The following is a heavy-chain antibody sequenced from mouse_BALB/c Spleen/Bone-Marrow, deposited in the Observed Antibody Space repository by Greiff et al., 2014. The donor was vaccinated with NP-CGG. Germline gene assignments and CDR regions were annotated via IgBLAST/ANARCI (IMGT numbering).Heavy chain of an antibody. CDR2: ISYSGIT. CDR3: AGLEEGYGNYEGYYYALDY. Sequence: VQLKDSGPSLVKPSQTLSLTCSVTGDSITSGYWNWIRKFPGNKLEYMGYISYSGITYYNPSLKSRISITRDTSKNQYYLQLNSVTTEDTATYFCAGLEEGYGNYEGYYYALDYWGQGTSVTVSS. D-gene: IGHD2-10*02. V-gene: IGHV3-8*02. J-gene: IGHJ4*01. CDR1: GDSITSGY.